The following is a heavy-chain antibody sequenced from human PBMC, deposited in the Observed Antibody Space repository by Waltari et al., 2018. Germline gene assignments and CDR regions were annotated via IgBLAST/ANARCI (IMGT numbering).Heavy chain of an antibody. D-gene: IGHD6-13*01. J-gene: IGHJ6*03. CDR1: DGPFSGYY. CDR2: INHSGST. V-gene: IGHV4-34*02. Sequence: QVQLLQWGAGLLKPSETLSLTCDVYDGPFSGYYWTWIRQSPGKGLEWIGEINHSGSTNYHPSLKSRFTISVDTSKNQFSLKLSSVTAADTGVYDCAAAAVGGRITGKGHMDVWGKGTTVTVSS. CDR3: AAAAVGGRITGKGHMDV.